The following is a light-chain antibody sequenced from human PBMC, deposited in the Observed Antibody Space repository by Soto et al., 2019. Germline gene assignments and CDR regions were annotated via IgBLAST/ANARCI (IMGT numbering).Light chain of an antibody. CDR1: SSNIGSNY. Sequence: QTVVTQPPSASGTPGQRVTISCSGSSSNIGSNYVYWYQQLPGTAPKLLIYRNNQRPSGVPDRFSGSKSGTSASLAISGLWSEDEADYYCAAWDDSLSGHVVFGGGTKLTVL. CDR3: AAWDDSLSGHVV. J-gene: IGLJ2*01. V-gene: IGLV1-47*03. CDR2: RNN.